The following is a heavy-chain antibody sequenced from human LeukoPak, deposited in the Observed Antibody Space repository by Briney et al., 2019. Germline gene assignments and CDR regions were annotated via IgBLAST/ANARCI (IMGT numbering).Heavy chain of an antibody. D-gene: IGHD4-23*01. CDR3: AKDDYGGNSGYFQH. CDR2: ISWDGGST. CDR1: GFTFDDYT. V-gene: IGHV3-43*01. Sequence: PGGSLRLSCAASGFTFDDYTMHWVRQAPGKGLEWVSPISWDGGSTYYADSVKGRFTISRDNSKNSLYLQMNSLRTEDAALYYCAKDDYGGNSGYFQHWGQGTLVTVSS. J-gene: IGHJ1*01.